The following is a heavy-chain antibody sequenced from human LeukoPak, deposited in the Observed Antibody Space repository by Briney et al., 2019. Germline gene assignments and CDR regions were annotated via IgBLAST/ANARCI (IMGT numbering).Heavy chain of an antibody. D-gene: IGHD3-3*01. V-gene: IGHV1-8*03. Sequence: ASVKVSCKASGYTFTSYDINWVRQANGQGLEWMGWMNPNSGNTGYAQKFQGRVTITRNTSISTAYMELSSLRSEDTAVYYCARGLARVAHFDYWGQGTLVTVSS. CDR3: ARGLARVAHFDY. J-gene: IGHJ4*02. CDR1: GYTFTSYD. CDR2: MNPNSGNT.